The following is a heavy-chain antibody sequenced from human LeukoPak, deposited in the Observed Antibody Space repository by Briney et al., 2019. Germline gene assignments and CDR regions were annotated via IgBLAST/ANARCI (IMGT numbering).Heavy chain of an antibody. J-gene: IGHJ4*02. CDR1: GYTFTSYA. D-gene: IGHD3-16*02. CDR2: INTNTGNP. CDR3: APGGAPEPKTNMITFGGVIF. Sequence: ASVKVSCKASGYTFTSYAMNWVRQAPGQGLEWMGWINTNTGNPTYAQGFTGRFVFSLDTSVSTAYLQISSLKAEDTAVYYCAPGGAPEPKTNMITFGGVIFWGQGTLVTVSS. V-gene: IGHV7-4-1*02.